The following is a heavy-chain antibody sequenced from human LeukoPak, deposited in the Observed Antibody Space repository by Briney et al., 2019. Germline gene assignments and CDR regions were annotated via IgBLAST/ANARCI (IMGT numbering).Heavy chain of an antibody. J-gene: IGHJ4*02. CDR1: GYTFSNYN. Sequence: ASVKLSCKASGYTFSNYNIHWLRQAPGQGLEWMGIVNPSGGSTSYAQKFQGRVTMTRDMSTSTVYMELSSLRSEDTAVYYCARYGRLDHGNYWGQGTLVTVSS. CDR2: VNPSGGST. V-gene: IGHV1-46*01. CDR3: ARYGRLDHGNY. D-gene: IGHD4-17*01.